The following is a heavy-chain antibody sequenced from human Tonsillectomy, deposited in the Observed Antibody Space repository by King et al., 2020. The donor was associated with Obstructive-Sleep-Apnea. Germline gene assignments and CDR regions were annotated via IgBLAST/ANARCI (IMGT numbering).Heavy chain of an antibody. Sequence: QLQESGPGLVKPSGTLSLTCAVSGGSISSSNWWSWVRQPPGKGLAWIGEIYHSGSTNYNPSLTSRVTISVEKSKNQFSLKLSSGTAADTAVYYCAGERGRNGSYPDYWGQGTLVTVSS. D-gene: IGHD1-26*01. CDR3: AGERGRNGSYPDY. V-gene: IGHV4-4*02. J-gene: IGHJ4*02. CDR2: IYHSGST. CDR1: GGSISSSNW.